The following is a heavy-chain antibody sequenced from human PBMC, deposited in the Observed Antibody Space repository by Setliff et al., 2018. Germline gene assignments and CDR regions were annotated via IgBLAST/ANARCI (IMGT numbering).Heavy chain of an antibody. V-gene: IGHV4-34*11. CDR1: GGSFSGYY. Sequence: SETLSLTCAVYGGSFSGYYWTWIRQPPGKGLEWIGYIAYSGTTNYNPSLNSRVIISLDTSRRQLSLNLSSVTAADTAVYYCAAVAVAKVDFWGQGTLVTVSS. CDR2: IAYSGTT. CDR3: AAVAVAKVDF. J-gene: IGHJ4*02. D-gene: IGHD2-2*01.